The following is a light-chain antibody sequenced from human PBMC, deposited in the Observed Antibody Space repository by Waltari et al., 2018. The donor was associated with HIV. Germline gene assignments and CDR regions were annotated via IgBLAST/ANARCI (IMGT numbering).Light chain of an antibody. Sequence: QSVLTQPPSASGTPGQWVTISCSGSSSNIGSRSVHWYQQLPGPAPQLLIYSDNPLPSGVPYRLPGSKSGSSASLAIRGLQSEDEADYYCSTWDDSLNGRVFGGGTKLTVL. CDR3: STWDDSLNGRV. J-gene: IGLJ3*02. CDR1: SSNIGSRS. CDR2: SDN. V-gene: IGLV1-44*01.